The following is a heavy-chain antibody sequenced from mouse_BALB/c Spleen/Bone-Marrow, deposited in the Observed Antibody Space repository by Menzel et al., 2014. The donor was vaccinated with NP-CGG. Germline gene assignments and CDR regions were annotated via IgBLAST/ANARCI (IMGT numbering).Heavy chain of an antibody. CDR1: GYTFTDNW. CDR2: IDTSASYN. J-gene: IGHJ4*01. CDR3: ARGGHDFSLDY. D-gene: IGHD2-4*01. Sequence: QVQLQQSGAELGMPGASVKMSCKASGYTFTDNWVCWVKQRPGQGLEWIGAIDTSASYNNYNQKFMGKATVTVDASSSTAYRQVNSLTSDDSAVYYCARGGHDFSLDYWGQGSSVTASS. V-gene: IGHV1-69*01.